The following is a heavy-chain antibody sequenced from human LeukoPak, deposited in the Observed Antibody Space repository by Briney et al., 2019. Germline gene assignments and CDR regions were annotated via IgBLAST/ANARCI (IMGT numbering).Heavy chain of an antibody. V-gene: IGHV4-4*09. CDR2: IYTSGST. CDR1: GGSISSYY. D-gene: IGHD2-21*01. Sequence: PSETLSLTCTVSGGSISSYYWSWIRQPPGKGLEWIGYIYTSGSTNYNPSLKSRVTISVDTSKNQFSLKLSSVTAADTAVYYCARDSDCDLKFDPWGQGTLVTVSP. J-gene: IGHJ5*02. CDR3: ARDSDCDLKFDP.